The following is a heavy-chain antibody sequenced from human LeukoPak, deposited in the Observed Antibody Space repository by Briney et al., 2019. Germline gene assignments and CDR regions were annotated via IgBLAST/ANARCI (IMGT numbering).Heavy chain of an antibody. Sequence: GGSLRLSCAASGFTVSSNYMSWVRQAPGKGLEWVSVIYSGGSTYYADSVKGRFTISRDNSKSTLYLQMNSLRAEDTAVYYCAREGNYYYDSSGYYDWGQGTLVTVSS. CDR2: IYSGGST. V-gene: IGHV3-53*01. D-gene: IGHD3-22*01. CDR1: GFTVSSNY. CDR3: AREGNYYYDSSGYYD. J-gene: IGHJ4*02.